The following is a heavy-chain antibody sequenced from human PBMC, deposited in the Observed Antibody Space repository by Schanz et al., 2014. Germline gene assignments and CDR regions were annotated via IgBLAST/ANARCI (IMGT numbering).Heavy chain of an antibody. CDR2: ISFSGNTI. D-gene: IGHD3-9*01. CDR3: AKDPYDVLTGYQYYFDY. CDR1: GFIFDDYG. V-gene: IGHV3-23*04. J-gene: IGHJ4*02. Sequence: VQLVESGGGVVQPGRSLRLSCAASGFIFDDYGMSWVRQVPGKGLEWISYISFSGNTIYYADSVKGRFTISRDNSRNTLFLQMKRLRVEDTAVYFCAKDPYDVLTGYQYYFDYWGPGRLVTDSS.